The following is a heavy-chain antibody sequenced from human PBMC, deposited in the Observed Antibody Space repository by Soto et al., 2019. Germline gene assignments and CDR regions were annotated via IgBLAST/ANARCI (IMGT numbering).Heavy chain of an antibody. Sequence: RASVKVSCKASGYTFTGYYMHWVRQAPGQGLEWMGWINPNSGGTNYAQKFQGWVTMTRDTSISTAYMELSRLRSDDTAVYYCARAVRGVPEEQEAVVFVFGSDYYGMDVWGQGTTVTVSS. J-gene: IGHJ6*02. V-gene: IGHV1-2*04. CDR3: ARAVRGVPEEQEAVVFVFGSDYYGMDV. CDR1: GYTFTGYY. D-gene: IGHD3-10*01. CDR2: INPNSGGT.